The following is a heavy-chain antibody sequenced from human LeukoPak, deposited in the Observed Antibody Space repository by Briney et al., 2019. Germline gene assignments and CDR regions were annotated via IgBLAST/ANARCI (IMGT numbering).Heavy chain of an antibody. V-gene: IGHV3-30*18. CDR1: GFTFSSYG. CDR3: AKESTPYYYYYGMDV. J-gene: IGHJ6*04. Sequence: GSLRLSCAASGFTFSSYGMHWVRQAPGKGLEWVAVISYDGSNKYYADSVKGRFTISRDNSKNTLYLQMNSLRAEDTAVYYCAKESTPYYYYYGMDVWGKGTTVTVSS. CDR2: ISYDGSNK.